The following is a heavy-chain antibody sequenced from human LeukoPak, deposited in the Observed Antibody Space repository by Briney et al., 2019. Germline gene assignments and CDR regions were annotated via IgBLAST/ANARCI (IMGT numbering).Heavy chain of an antibody. Sequence: GGSLRLSCAASGFTFSSYAMSWVRQAPGKGLEWVSAISGSGGSTYYADSVKGRFTISRDNSKNTLYLQMNSLRAEDTAVYYCAKALHYDFWSGCFDYWGQGTLVTVSS. V-gene: IGHV3-23*01. D-gene: IGHD3-3*01. CDR3: AKALHYDFWSGCFDY. J-gene: IGHJ4*02. CDR1: GFTFSSYA. CDR2: ISGSGGST.